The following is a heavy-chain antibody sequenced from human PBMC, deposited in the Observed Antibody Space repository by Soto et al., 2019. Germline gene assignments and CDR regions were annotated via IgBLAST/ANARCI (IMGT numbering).Heavy chain of an antibody. J-gene: IGHJ4*01. CDR2: ISSSSSYI. D-gene: IGHD3-22*01. V-gene: IGHV3-21*01. CDR1: GFTCSSYS. CDR3: ARDGGPREYYDSSGGFDY. Sequence: PXGSLSLSFSASGFTCSSYSVNWVRQAPGKGLEWVSSISSSSSYIYHADSVKGRFTISRDNAKNSLYLQMNSLRAEDTAVYYCARDGGPREYYDSSGGFDYWGQETWSPSP.